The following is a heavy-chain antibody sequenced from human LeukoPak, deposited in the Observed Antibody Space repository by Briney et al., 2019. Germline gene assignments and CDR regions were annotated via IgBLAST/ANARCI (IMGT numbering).Heavy chain of an antibody. CDR3: AKAPLYGSELDY. J-gene: IGHJ4*02. CDR1: GFTFSSYA. Sequence: GGSLRLFCAASGFTFSSYAMSWVRQAPGKGLEWVSAVSGSGGSTYYADSVKGRFTISRDNSKNTLYLQMNSLRAEDTAVYYCAKAPLYGSELDYWGQGTLVTVSS. V-gene: IGHV3-23*01. CDR2: VSGSGGST. D-gene: IGHD3-10*01.